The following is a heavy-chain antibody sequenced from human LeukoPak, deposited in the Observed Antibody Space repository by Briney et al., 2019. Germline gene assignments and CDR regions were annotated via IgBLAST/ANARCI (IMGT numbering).Heavy chain of an antibody. D-gene: IGHD3-22*01. J-gene: IGHJ4*02. CDR1: GGSISSYY. Sequence: SETLSLTCTVSGGSISSYYWSWIRQPPGKGLEWIGCIHYSASTNYNPSLKSRVTISVDTSKNQFSLKLSSVTAADTAVYYCARVRDRSSYFYDLDYWGQGTLVTVSS. CDR2: IHYSAST. V-gene: IGHV4-59*01. CDR3: ARVRDRSSYFYDLDY.